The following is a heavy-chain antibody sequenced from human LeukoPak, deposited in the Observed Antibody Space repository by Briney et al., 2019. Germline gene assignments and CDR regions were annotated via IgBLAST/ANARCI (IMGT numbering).Heavy chain of an antibody. CDR2: IYYSGST. D-gene: IGHD2-21*02. V-gene: IGHV4-30-4*01. CDR1: GGSISSGDYY. Sequence: PSETLSLTCTVSGGSISSGDYYWSWIRQPPGXXXXXXXYIYYSGSTYYNPSLKSRVTISVDTSKNQFSLKLSSVTAADTAVYYCARETTGGGDEGHAFDIWGQGTMVTVSS. J-gene: IGHJ3*02. CDR3: ARETTGGGDEGHAFDI.